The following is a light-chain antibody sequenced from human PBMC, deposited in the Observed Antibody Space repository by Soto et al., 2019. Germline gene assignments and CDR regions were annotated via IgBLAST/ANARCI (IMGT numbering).Light chain of an antibody. J-gene: IGLJ2*01. CDR2: LNSDGSH. V-gene: IGLV4-69*01. CDR3: QTWGTGIQV. CDR1: SGHSNYA. Sequence: QPVLTQSPSASASLGASVKLTCTLSSGHSNYAIAWHQLQPEKGPRYLMKLNSDGSHIKGDGIPDRFSGSRSGAERYLTISSLQYEDEADYYCQTWGTGIQVFGGGTKVTVL.